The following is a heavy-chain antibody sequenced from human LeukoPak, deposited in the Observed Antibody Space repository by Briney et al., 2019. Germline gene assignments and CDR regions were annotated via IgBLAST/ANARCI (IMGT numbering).Heavy chain of an antibody. CDR2: ISCSSDYP. V-gene: IGHV3-11*06. J-gene: IGHJ5*02. CDR1: GFTFSDYY. Sequence: GVSLRLSCVASGFTFSDYYMSWIRQAPGKGLEWVSYISCSSDYPNYADSVRGRFTISRDNAKNSLHLQMNSLRAADTAVYYCARPPYSSSWDPGWFDPWGQGTLITVSS. D-gene: IGHD6-13*01. CDR3: ARPPYSSSWDPGWFDP.